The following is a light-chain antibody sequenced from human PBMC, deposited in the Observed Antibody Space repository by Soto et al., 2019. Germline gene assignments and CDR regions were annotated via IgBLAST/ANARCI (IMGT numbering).Light chain of an antibody. CDR3: SSYTSRTTFV. J-gene: IGLJ1*01. CDR2: DVT. Sequence: QSVLTQPASVSGSPGQSITISCTGTSSDIGGYNYVSWYQQHPGKAPKLLISDVTNRPSGVSNRFSGSKSANTASLTISGLQAEDEAEYYCSSYTSRTTFVFVPGTKVTAL. V-gene: IGLV2-14*03. CDR1: SSDIGGYNY.